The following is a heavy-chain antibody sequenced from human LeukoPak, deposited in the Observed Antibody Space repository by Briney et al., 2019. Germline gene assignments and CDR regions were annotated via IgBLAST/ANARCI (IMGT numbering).Heavy chain of an antibody. J-gene: IGHJ4*02. CDR1: GYTFTSYG. CDR2: ISAYNGNT. V-gene: IGHV1-18*01. CDR3: ARGRWDDYVWGSYRSGRYYFDY. Sequence: ASVKVSCKASGYTFTSYGISWVRQAPGQGLEWMGWISAYNGNTNYAQKLQGRVTMTTDTSTSTAYMELRSLRFDDTAVYYCARGRWDDYVWGSYRSGRYYFDYWGQGTLVTASS. D-gene: IGHD3-16*02.